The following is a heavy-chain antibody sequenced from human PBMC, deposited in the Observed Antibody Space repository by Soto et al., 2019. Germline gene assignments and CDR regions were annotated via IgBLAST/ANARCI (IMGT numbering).Heavy chain of an antibody. Sequence: QVQLVQSGAEVKKPGSSVKVSCNASGGTFSSYASSWVRQAPGQGLEWMGGIIPIFGTANYAQKFQGRVTITADKYTNTAYMELSSLRSEDTAVYYCARDYSNVGYCDSASYYGMDVWGQGTTVTVSS. J-gene: IGHJ6*02. CDR1: GGTFSSYA. V-gene: IGHV1-69*06. D-gene: IGHD2-21*02. CDR3: ARDYSNVGYCDSASYYGMDV. CDR2: IIPIFGTA.